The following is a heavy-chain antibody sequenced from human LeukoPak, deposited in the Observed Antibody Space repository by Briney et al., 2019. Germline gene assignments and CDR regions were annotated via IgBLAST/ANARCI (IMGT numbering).Heavy chain of an antibody. CDR3: ARLNSPSYFDY. CDR2: ISPTDSDT. CDR1: GYRFTTYW. D-gene: IGHD2/OR15-2a*01. Sequence: GESLKISFKGSGYRFTTYWIGWVRPMPGKGLEWMGIISPTDSDTKYNPSFQAQVTMSADKSISTAYLQWTSLKASDTAICYCARLNSPSYFDYWGQGTLVIVSS. J-gene: IGHJ4*02. V-gene: IGHV5-51*01.